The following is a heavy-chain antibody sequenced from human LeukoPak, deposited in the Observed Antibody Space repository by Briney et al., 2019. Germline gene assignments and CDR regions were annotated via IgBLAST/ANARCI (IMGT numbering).Heavy chain of an antibody. J-gene: IGHJ6*03. CDR1: GFTFSSYG. CDR2: IRYDGSNT. Sequence: GGSLRLSCEASGFTFSSYGMHWVRQTPGKGLEWVTFIRYDGSNTYYADSVKGRFTISRDNSKNTLYLQMNSLRAEDTAVYYCARESAMVIGVYYYYYMDVWGKGTTVTVSS. V-gene: IGHV3-30*02. CDR3: ARESAMVIGVYYYYYMDV. D-gene: IGHD5-18*01.